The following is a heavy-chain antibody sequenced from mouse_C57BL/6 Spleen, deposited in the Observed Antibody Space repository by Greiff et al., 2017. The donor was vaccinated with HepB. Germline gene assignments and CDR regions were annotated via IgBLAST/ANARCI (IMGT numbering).Heavy chain of an antibody. CDR3: ARGLGHWYYFDY. CDR1: GYAFSSSW. Sequence: VQLQQSGPELVKPGASVKISCKASGYAFSSSWMNWVKQRPGKGLEWIGRIDPGDGGTNYNGKFKGKATLTADKSSSTAYMQLSSLTSEDSAVYFYARGLGHWYYFDYWGQGTTLTVSS. D-gene: IGHD4-1*01. V-gene: IGHV1-82*01. J-gene: IGHJ2*01. CDR2: IDPGDGGT.